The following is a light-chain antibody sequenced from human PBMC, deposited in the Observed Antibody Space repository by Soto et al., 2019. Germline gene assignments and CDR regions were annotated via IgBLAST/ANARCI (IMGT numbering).Light chain of an antibody. CDR2: DVS. V-gene: IGLV2-14*01. CDR1: SSDVGAYNS. J-gene: IGLJ1*01. CDR3: QSYDSTLDARYV. Sequence: QSVLTQPASVSESPGQSITISCTGTSSDVGAYNSVCWYQHNPGKAPKLMIHDVSIRPSGVPVPDRFSGSKSGTSASLAITGLQAEDEGDYYCQSYDSTLDARYVFGTGTKLTVL.